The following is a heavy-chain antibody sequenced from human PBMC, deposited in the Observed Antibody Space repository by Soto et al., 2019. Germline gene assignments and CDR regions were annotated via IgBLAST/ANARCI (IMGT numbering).Heavy chain of an antibody. Sequence: ASVKVSCKASGYTFTGYYMHWVRQAPGQGLEWMGWINPNSGGTNYAQKFQGWVTVTRDTSISTAYMELSRLRSDDTAVYYCARAGASGSYPPRNYYYYYYGMDVWGQGTTVTVSS. CDR2: INPNSGGT. CDR1: GYTFTGYY. V-gene: IGHV1-2*04. CDR3: ARAGASGSYPPRNYYYYYYGMDV. J-gene: IGHJ6*02. D-gene: IGHD3-10*01.